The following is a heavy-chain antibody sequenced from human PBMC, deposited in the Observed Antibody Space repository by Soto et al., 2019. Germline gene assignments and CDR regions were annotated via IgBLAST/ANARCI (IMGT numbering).Heavy chain of an antibody. V-gene: IGHV4-59*01. Sequence: SETLSLTCTVSGGSISSYYWSWIRQPPGKGLEWIGYIYYSGSTNYNPSLKSRVTISVDTSKNQFSLKLSSVTAADTAVYYCARPALEVVAAIFDYWGQGTLVTVYS. CDR2: IYYSGST. CDR3: ARPALEVVAAIFDY. J-gene: IGHJ4*02. CDR1: GGSISSYY. D-gene: IGHD2-15*01.